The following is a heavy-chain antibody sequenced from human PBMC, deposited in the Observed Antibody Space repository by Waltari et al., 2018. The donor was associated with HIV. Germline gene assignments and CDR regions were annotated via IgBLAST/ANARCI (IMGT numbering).Heavy chain of an antibody. CDR1: GFTFSSYW. Sequence: EVQLVESGGGLVQPGGSLRLSCAASGFTFSSYWTGWVRQAPGEGLEWVANRKQDGSEKYYVDSVKGRFTISRDNAENSLYLQMNSLRAEDTAVYYCARGGFYGSGSKVNWGQGTLVTVSS. CDR2: RKQDGSEK. D-gene: IGHD3-10*01. CDR3: ARGGFYGSGSKVN. V-gene: IGHV3-7*04. J-gene: IGHJ4*02.